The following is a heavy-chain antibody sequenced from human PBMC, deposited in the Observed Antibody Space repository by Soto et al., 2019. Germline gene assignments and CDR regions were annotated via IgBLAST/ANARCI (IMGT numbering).Heavy chain of an antibody. Sequence: GGSLRLSYAAAGFTFSSYAMKWVRQAPGKGLEWVSLIGESGTPTYYADSVKGRFTISRDNSGNTLFLEMYSLRAQDTAVYYCARYIPGVRYYGMDVWGRGTTVTVSS. D-gene: IGHD2-2*01. CDR3: ARYIPGVRYYGMDV. J-gene: IGHJ6*02. CDR2: IGESGTPT. V-gene: IGHV3-23*01. CDR1: GFTFSSYA.